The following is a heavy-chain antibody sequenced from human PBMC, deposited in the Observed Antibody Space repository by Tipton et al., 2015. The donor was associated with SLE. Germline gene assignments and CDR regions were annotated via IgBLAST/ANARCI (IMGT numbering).Heavy chain of an antibody. CDR3: ARDLYSPVEY. V-gene: IGHV3-23*01. Sequence: SLRLSCAASGFTFSSYAMTWVRQAPGKGLEWVANVSVSGGDTYADSVKGRFSVSRDNPRNTVTLQMNSLRVDDTAVYYCARDLYSPVEYWGPGTLVTVSS. CDR2: VSVSGGDT. CDR1: GFTFSSYA. J-gene: IGHJ4*02. D-gene: IGHD2-15*01.